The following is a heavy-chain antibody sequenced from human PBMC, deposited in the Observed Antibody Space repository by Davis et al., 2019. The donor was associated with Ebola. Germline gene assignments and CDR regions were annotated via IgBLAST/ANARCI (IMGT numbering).Heavy chain of an antibody. CDR2: IYYSGST. CDR1: GGSISSSIYY. Sequence: SETLSLTCTVSGGSISSSIYYWGWIRQPPGKGLEWIGYIYYSGSTNYNPSLKSRVTISVDTSKNQFSLKLSSVTAADTAVYYCARVGYSSGDYGMDVWGQGTTVTVSS. J-gene: IGHJ6*02. CDR3: ARVGYSSGDYGMDV. D-gene: IGHD6-19*01. V-gene: IGHV4-61*05.